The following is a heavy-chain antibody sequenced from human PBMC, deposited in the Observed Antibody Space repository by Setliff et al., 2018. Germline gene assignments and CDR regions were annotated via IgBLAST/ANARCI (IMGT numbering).Heavy chain of an antibody. CDR1: GFIFSNYW. CDR2: IKHDGTYT. D-gene: IGHD2-21*01. J-gene: IGHJ4*02. Sequence: PGGSLRLSCATSGFIFSNYWMAWVRQAPGKGLEWVATIKHDGTYTYYVDSVKGRFTISRDNAKNSLYLQMNNLRAEDTAVYYCVRDSPYCVNGVCRGYWGQGTQVTVSS. CDR3: VRDSPYCVNGVCRGY. V-gene: IGHV3-7*03.